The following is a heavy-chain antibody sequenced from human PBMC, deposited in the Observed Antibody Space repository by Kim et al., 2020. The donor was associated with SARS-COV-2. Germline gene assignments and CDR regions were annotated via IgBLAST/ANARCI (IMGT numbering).Heavy chain of an antibody. CDR3: ARAVNT. Sequence: YSGGSTYYADSVKGRFTISRDNSKNTLYLQMNSLRAEDTAVYYCARAVNTWGQGTLVTVSS. J-gene: IGHJ5*02. V-gene: IGHV3-53*01. CDR2: YSGGST.